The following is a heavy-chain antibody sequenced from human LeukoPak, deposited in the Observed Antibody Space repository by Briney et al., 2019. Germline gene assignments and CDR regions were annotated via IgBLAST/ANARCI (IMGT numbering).Heavy chain of an antibody. J-gene: IGHJ4*02. V-gene: IGHV1-18*01. D-gene: IGHD3-3*01. CDR3: ASAPDDYDFWSGPFDY. CDR1: GYTFTNYG. CDR2: ISAYSGNT. Sequence: ASVKVSCKASGYTFTNYGISWVRQAPGQGLEWMGWISAYSGNTNYAQNLQGRVTMTTDTSTSTAYMELRSLRSDDTAVYYCASAPDDYDFWSGPFDYWGRGTLVTVSS.